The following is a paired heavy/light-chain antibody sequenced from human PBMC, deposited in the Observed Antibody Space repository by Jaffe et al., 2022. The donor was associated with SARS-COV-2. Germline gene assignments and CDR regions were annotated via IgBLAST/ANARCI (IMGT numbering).Heavy chain of an antibody. CDR3: ARRITGTTDAFDV. CDR2: INVGNGDT. V-gene: IGHV1-3*01. D-gene: IGHD1-7*01. CDR1: GYTFTSHS. Sequence: QVHLVQSGAEVRKPGTSVKVSCKTSGYTFTSHSIHWVRQAPGQRLEWMGWINVGNGDTRESQRFQGRVTITRDTPASTAYVELSGLRSEDTAVYYCARRITGTTDAFDVWGQGTMVIVSS. J-gene: IGHJ3*01.
Light chain of an antibody. V-gene: IGKV2-28*01. CDR1: QSLLHSNGYNY. J-gene: IGKJ3*01. CDR3: MQALQTPFT. CDR2: LGS. Sequence: DIVMTQSPLFLPVTPGEPASISCRSSQSLLHSNGYNYLDWYLQKPGQSPQLLIYLGSNRASGVPDRFSGSGSGTDFTLKISRVEAEDVGVYYCMQALQTPFTFGPGTKVDIK.